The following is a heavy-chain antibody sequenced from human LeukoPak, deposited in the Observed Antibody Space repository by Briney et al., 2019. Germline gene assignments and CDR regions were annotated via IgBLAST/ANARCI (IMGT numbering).Heavy chain of an antibody. CDR1: GFTFSSYE. D-gene: IGHD3-3*01. J-gene: IGHJ3*02. V-gene: IGHV3-21*01. CDR2: ISSSSSYI. Sequence: PGGSLRLSCAASGFTFSSYEMNWVPQAPGKGLEWVSSISSSSSYIYYADSVKGRFTFSRDNAKNSLYLQMNSLRAEDTAVYYRARDELDFWSGYSAFDIWGQGTMVTVSS. CDR3: ARDELDFWSGYSAFDI.